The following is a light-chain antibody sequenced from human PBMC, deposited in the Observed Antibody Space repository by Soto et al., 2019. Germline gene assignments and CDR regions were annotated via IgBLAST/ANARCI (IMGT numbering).Light chain of an antibody. V-gene: IGLV3-21*04. Sequence: SYELTQPPSVSVAPGKTARITCGGNNIGSKSVHWYQQKPGQAPVLVIYYDSDRPSGIPERFSGSNSGNTATLTISRVEAGDEADYYCQVWDSSSDQSEGVFGGGTKLTVL. CDR1: NIGSKS. CDR2: YDS. CDR3: QVWDSSSDQSEGV. J-gene: IGLJ2*01.